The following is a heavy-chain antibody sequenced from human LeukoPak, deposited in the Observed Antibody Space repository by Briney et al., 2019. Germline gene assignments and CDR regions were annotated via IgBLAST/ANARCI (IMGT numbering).Heavy chain of an antibody. V-gene: IGHV3-21*01. Sequence: GGSLRLSCAASGFTFSSYSMNWVRQAPGKGLEWVSSISSSSSYIYYADSVKGRFTIPRDKAKNSLYLQMNSLRAEDTAVYYCARDGDSSGYYVVSYWGQGTLVTVSS. CDR2: ISSSSSYI. D-gene: IGHD3-22*01. CDR3: ARDGDSSGYYVVSY. J-gene: IGHJ4*02. CDR1: GFTFSSYS.